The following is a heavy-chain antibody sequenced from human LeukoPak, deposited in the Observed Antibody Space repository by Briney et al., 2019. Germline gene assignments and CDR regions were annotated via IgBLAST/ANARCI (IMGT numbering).Heavy chain of an antibody. Sequence: GESLQISSKGSGYSFTTYWIGWVRPMPGKSLEWMGIIYPGDSDTRYSPSFQGQVTISADKSITTAYLQWSSLKASDTAMYYCARRVYGSSDFYYAFDYWGQGTLVTVSS. CDR1: GYSFTTYW. J-gene: IGHJ4*02. CDR3: ARRVYGSSDFYYAFDY. V-gene: IGHV5-51*01. CDR2: IYPGDSDT. D-gene: IGHD3-22*01.